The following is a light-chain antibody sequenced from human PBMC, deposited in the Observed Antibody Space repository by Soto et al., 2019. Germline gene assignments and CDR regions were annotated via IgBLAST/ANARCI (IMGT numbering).Light chain of an antibody. CDR1: QSISTW. CDR2: DAS. CDR3: QQYSTYWT. V-gene: IGKV1-5*01. Sequence: DIPMTQFPSTLSASVGDRVTITCRASQSISTWLAWYQQKPGKAPRVLIYDASTLENGVPSRFSGSGSGTEFTLTISSLQPEDFATYYWQQYSTYWTFGLGTKVEFK. J-gene: IGKJ1*01.